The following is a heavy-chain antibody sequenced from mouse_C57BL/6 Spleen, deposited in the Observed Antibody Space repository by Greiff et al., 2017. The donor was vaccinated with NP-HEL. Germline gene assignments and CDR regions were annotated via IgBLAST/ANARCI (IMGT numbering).Heavy chain of an antibody. CDR3: TREDYGAWFAY. V-gene: IGHV1-15*01. CDR1: GYTFTDYE. D-gene: IGHD2-4*01. J-gene: IGHJ3*01. Sequence: VKLHQSGAELVRPGASVTLSCKASGYTFTDYEMHWVKQTPVHGLEWIGAIDPETGGTAYNQKFKGKAILTADKSSSTAYMELRSLTSEDSAVYYCTREDYGAWFAYWGQGTLVTVSA. CDR2: IDPETGGT.